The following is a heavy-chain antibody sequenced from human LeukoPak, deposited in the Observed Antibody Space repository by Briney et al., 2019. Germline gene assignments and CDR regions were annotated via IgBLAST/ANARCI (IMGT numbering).Heavy chain of an antibody. CDR3: ARGDIIADPFDY. CDR1: GYTFTSYD. J-gene: IGHJ4*02. D-gene: IGHD3-16*02. Sequence: ASVKVSCKASGYTFTSYDINWVRQATGQGLEWMGWMSPNSGNTGYAQKFQGRVTMTRNTSISTAYMELSSLRSEDTAVYYCARGDIIADPFDYWGQGTLVTVSS. CDR2: MSPNSGNT. V-gene: IGHV1-8*01.